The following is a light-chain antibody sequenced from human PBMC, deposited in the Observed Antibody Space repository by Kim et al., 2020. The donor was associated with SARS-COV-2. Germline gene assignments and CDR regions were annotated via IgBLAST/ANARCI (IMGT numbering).Light chain of an antibody. CDR1: QSLVASDGKTY. J-gene: IGKJ5*01. V-gene: IGKV2D-29*01. Sequence: ASISCKSSQSLVASDGKTYLYWYLQRPGQPPQLLIYEVSNRFSGVPDRFSGSGSGTDFTLKISRVEAEDVGVYYCMQSRQYPITFGQGTRLEIK. CDR3: MQSRQYPIT. CDR2: EVS.